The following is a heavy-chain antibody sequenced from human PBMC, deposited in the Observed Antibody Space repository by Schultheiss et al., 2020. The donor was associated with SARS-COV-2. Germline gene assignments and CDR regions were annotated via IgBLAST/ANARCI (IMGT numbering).Heavy chain of an antibody. CDR2: IRSKAYGGTT. CDR3: TRDSSIAARRTFDY. CDR1: GFTFGDYA. D-gene: IGHD6-6*01. Sequence: GGSLRLSCTASGFTFGDYAMSWFRQAPGKGLEWVGFIRSKAYGGTTEYAASVKGRFTISRDDSKSIAYLQMNSLKTEDTAVYYCTRDSSIAARRTFDYWGQGTLVTVSS. V-gene: IGHV3-49*03. J-gene: IGHJ4*02.